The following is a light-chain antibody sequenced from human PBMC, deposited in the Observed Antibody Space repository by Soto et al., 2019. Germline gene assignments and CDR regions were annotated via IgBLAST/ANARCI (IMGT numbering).Light chain of an antibody. J-gene: IGLJ1*01. CDR1: SSDVGGYNY. CDR2: EVS. CDR3: SSYTSSSTYV. V-gene: IGLV2-14*01. Sequence: QSALTQPASVSGSPGQSITISCTGTSSDVGGYNYVSWSQQHPGKAPQLMIYEVSNRPSGVSNRFSGSKSGNTASLTISGLQAEDEADYYSSSYTSSSTYVFGTGTKVTVL.